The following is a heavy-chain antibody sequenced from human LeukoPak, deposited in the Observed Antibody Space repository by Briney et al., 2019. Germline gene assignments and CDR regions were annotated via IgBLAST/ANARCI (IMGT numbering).Heavy chain of an antibody. V-gene: IGHV4-34*01. CDR2: INHSGST. D-gene: IGHD5-12*01. J-gene: IGHJ4*02. CDR1: GGSFRGYY. CDR3: ASGSGYSGYIDY. Sequence: SETLSLTCAVYGGSFRGYYWSWIRQPPGKGLEWIGEINHSGSTNYNPSLKSRVTISVDTSKNQFSLKLSSVTAADTAVYYCASGSGYSGYIDYWGQGTLVTVSS.